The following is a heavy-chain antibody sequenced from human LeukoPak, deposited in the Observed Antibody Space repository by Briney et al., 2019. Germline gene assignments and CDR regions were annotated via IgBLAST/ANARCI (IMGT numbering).Heavy chain of an antibody. CDR3: ARDPHRGPQLGAFDI. Sequence: ASVKVSCMASGYTFTSYYMHWVRQAPGQGLEWMGIINPSGRSTNYAQKFQGRVTMSRDTSTSTVYMELSSLRSEDTAVYYCARDPHRGPQLGAFDIWGQGTMVTVSS. D-gene: IGHD6-6*01. V-gene: IGHV1-46*01. CDR2: INPSGRST. CDR1: GYTFTSYY. J-gene: IGHJ3*02.